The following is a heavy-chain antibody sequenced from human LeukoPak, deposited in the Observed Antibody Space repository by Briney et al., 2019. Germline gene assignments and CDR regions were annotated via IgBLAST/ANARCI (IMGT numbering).Heavy chain of an antibody. J-gene: IGHJ4*02. V-gene: IGHV4-59*01. CDR1: GGSISSYY. CDR3: ARGHPPRMRYDRRGNYSYYFDY. D-gene: IGHD3-22*01. CDR2: IYYSGST. Sequence: SETLSLTCTVSGGSISSYYWSWIRQPPGKGLEWIGYIYYSGSTNYTPSLKSRVTISVDTSKNQFSLKLSSVTAAETGLYYCARGHPPRMRYDRRGNYSYYFDYWGQGTLVTVSS.